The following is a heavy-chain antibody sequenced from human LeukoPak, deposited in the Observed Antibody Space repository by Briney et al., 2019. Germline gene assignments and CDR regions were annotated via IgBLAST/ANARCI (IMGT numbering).Heavy chain of an antibody. CDR2: VYTSGST. CDR1: GGSITSGLYY. J-gene: IGHJ3*02. CDR3: ARATGGLIVVVTAAFDI. D-gene: IGHD2-21*02. V-gene: IGHV4-61*09. Sequence: SQTLSLTCAVSGGSITSGLYYGTWIRQPAGKELEWIGHVYTSGSTKYNPSLKSRVTISVDTSKNQFSLKLSSVTAADTAVYYCARATGGLIVVVTAAFDIWGQGTMVTVSS.